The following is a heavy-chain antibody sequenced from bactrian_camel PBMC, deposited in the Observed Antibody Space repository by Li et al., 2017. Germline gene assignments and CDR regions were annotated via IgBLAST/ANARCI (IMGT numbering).Heavy chain of an antibody. CDR3: ATYALCDKWFPMESYY. V-gene: IGHV3S53*01. D-gene: IGHD1*01. J-gene: IGHJ4*01. Sequence: HVQLVESGGGLVQPGESLRLSCAASGFAFTRFDMGWYRQAPGKECELVWAINVDGTTKYGDSVKGRFAISQDNIKNTVYLQMVHLKPEDTAIYYCATYALCDKWFPMESYYLAQGTQVTVS. CDR1: GFAFTRFD. CDR2: INVDGTT.